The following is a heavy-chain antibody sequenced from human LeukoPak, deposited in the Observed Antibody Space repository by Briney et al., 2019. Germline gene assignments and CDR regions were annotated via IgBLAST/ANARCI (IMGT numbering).Heavy chain of an antibody. Sequence: TGGSLRLACAASGFSVGDKYMSWVPQATGKGLEWVSLIYSAGDTFYSDSVRGRFTVSRDNSKNTLYLQMNSLRAEDTAFYYCARDSTSFPNFFDLWGQGTLVTVSS. V-gene: IGHV3-53*01. D-gene: IGHD2/OR15-2a*01. CDR1: GFSVGDKY. CDR3: ARDSTSFPNFFDL. J-gene: IGHJ4*02. CDR2: IYSAGDT.